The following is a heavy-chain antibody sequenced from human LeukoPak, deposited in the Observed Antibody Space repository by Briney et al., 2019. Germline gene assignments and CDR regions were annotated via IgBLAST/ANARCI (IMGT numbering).Heavy chain of an antibody. CDR3: ASAYCSSTSCSFDP. CDR1: GGSISSGGYS. D-gene: IGHD2-2*01. J-gene: IGHJ5*02. CDR2: IYHSGST. Sequence: PSQTLSPTCAVSGGSISSGGYSWSWIRQPPGKGLEWIGYIYHSGSTYYNPSLKSRVTISVDRSKNQFSLKLSSVTAADTAVYYCASAYCSSTSCSFDPWGQGTLVTVSS. V-gene: IGHV4-30-2*01.